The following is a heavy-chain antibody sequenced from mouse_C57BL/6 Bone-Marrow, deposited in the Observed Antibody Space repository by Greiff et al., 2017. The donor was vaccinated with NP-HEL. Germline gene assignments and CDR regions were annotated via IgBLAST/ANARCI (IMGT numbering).Heavy chain of an antibody. Sequence: VQGVESGPGLVAPSQSLSITCTVSGFSLTSYGVDWVRQSPGKGLEWLGLIWGVGSTNYNSALKSRMSISKDNSKSQVFLKMNSLQTDDTAMYYCASDKGTGSFAYWGQGTLVTVSA. CDR1: GFSLTSYG. D-gene: IGHD4-1*01. CDR3: ASDKGTGSFAY. J-gene: IGHJ3*01. V-gene: IGHV2-6*01. CDR2: IWGVGST.